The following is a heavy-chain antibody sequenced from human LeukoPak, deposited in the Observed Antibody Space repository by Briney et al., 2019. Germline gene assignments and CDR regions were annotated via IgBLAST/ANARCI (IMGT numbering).Heavy chain of an antibody. CDR3: ARTRYSYGPFRY. CDR1: GGSISSSSYY. CDR2: IYYSGST. V-gene: IGHV4-61*05. D-gene: IGHD5-18*01. J-gene: IGHJ4*02. Sequence: GSLSLTCTVSGGSISSSSYYWGWIRQPPGKGLEWIGYIYYSGSTNYNPSLKSRVTISVDTSKNQFSLKLSSVTAADTAVYYCARTRYSYGPFRYWGQGTLVTVSS.